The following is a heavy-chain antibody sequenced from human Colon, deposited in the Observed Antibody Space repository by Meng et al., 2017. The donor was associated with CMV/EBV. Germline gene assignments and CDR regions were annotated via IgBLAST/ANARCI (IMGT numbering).Heavy chain of an antibody. CDR3: AVNLPESSDGWSLDY. V-gene: IGHV4-59*03. CDR2: IFYRGSI. CDR1: GASTGTNY. D-gene: IGHD5-24*01. J-gene: IGHJ4*02. Sequence: SETLSLTCTVSGASTGTNYWSWVRQPPGKGLEWIGYIFYRGSIKYNPSLKSRVTISVDTSKNQVSLTLTSVTAADTAVYYCAVNLPESSDGWSLDYWGQGTLVTVSS.